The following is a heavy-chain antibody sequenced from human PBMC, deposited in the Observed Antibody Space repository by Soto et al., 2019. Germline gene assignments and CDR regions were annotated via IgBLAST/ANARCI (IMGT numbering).Heavy chain of an antibody. CDR3: ARDRNILDGSGFYYYYGMDV. Sequence: SVKVSCKASGGTFSSYAISWVRQAPGQGLEWMGGIIPIFGTANYAQKFQGRVTITADESTSTAYMELSSLRSEDTAVYYCARDRNILDGSGFYYYYGMDVWGRGTTVTVSS. V-gene: IGHV1-69*13. D-gene: IGHD3-22*01. CDR2: IIPIFGTA. J-gene: IGHJ6*02. CDR1: GGTFSSYA.